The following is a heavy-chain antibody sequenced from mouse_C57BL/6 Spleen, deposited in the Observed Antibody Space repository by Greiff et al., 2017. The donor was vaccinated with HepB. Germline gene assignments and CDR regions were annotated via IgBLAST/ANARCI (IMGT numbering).Heavy chain of an antibody. Sequence: VQLQESGTELVKPGASVKLSCKASGYTFTSYWMHWVKQRPGQGLEWIGNINPSNGGTNYNEKFKSKATLTVDKSSSTAYMQLSSLTSEDSAVYYCAGIYYGYDDVDYWGQGTTLTVSS. D-gene: IGHD2-2*01. CDR1: GYTFTSYW. CDR2: INPSNGGT. CDR3: AGIYYGYDDVDY. V-gene: IGHV1-53*01. J-gene: IGHJ2*01.